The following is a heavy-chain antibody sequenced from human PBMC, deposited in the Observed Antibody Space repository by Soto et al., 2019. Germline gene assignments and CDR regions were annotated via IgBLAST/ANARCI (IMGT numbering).Heavy chain of an antibody. Sequence: GGSLRLSCAASGFTFSNYGMHWVRQAPGEGLEWVAIIWYDGGNKYYADSVKGRFTISRDNAKNSLYLQMNSLRAEDTAVYYCATYSSPGGCWGQGTLVTVSS. CDR2: IWYDGGNK. V-gene: IGHV3-33*03. J-gene: IGHJ4*02. D-gene: IGHD6-13*01. CDR3: ATYSSPGGC. CDR1: GFTFSNYG.